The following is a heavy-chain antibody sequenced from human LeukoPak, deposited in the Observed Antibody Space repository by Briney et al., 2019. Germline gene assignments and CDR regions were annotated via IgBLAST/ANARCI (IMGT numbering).Heavy chain of an antibody. CDR1: GFTFSSYW. CDR2: IKQDGSEK. CDR3: ARGISTQYYYDSSVDY. V-gene: IGHV3-7*01. Sequence: GGSLRLSCAASGFTFSSYWMSWVRQAPGKGLEWVANIKQDGSEKYYVDSVKGRFTISRDNAKNSLYLQMNSLRAEDTAVYYCARGISTQYYYDSSVDYWGQGTLVTVSS. J-gene: IGHJ4*02. D-gene: IGHD3-22*01.